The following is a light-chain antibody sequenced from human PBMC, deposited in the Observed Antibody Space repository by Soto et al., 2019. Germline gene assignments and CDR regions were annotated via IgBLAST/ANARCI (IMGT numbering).Light chain of an antibody. Sequence: EIVMTQSPATLSVSPGERATLSCRASQSVGSNLAWYQQKPGQAPRLLIYGTSTRATGIPARFSGSGSGTEFTLTISSLQSADFAVYYCQQYNNWFRTFGQGTKVEIK. CDR1: QSVGSN. CDR3: QQYNNWFRT. J-gene: IGKJ1*01. V-gene: IGKV3-15*01. CDR2: GTS.